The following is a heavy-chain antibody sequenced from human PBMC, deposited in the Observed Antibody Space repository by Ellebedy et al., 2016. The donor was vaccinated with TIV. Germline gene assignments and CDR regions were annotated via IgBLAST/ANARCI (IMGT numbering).Heavy chain of an antibody. V-gene: IGHV1-18*01. D-gene: IGHD4-17*01. J-gene: IGHJ3*02. CDR2: ISAYNGNT. CDR3: ARGPEDGDYSGRGAFDI. CDR1: GYTFTSYG. Sequence: AASVKVSCKASGYTFTSYGISWVRQAPGQGLEWMGWISAYNGNTNYAQKLQGRVTMTTDTSTSTAYMELRSLRSDDTAVYYCARGPEDGDYSGRGAFDIWGQGKMVTVSS.